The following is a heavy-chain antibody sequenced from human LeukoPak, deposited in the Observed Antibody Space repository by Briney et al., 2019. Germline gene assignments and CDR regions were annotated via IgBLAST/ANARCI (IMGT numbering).Heavy chain of an antibody. V-gene: IGHV4-4*02. D-gene: IGHD6-19*01. CDR3: ARWIWYTSGPWFDP. J-gene: IGHJ5*02. CDR2: IYHSGST. Sequence: PSGTLSLTCAVSGGSISSSNWWSWVRQPPGKGLEWIGEIYHSGSTNYNPSLKSRVTISVDKSKNQFSLKLSSVTAADTPVFYFARWIWYTSGPWFDPWGQGTLVTVSS. CDR1: GGSISSSNW.